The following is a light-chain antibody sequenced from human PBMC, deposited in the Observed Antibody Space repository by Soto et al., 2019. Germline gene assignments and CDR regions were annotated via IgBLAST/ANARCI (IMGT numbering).Light chain of an antibody. CDR1: SSDVGGYNY. CDR2: DVR. J-gene: IGLJ2*01. V-gene: IGLV2-14*01. Sequence: QSALTQPASVSGSPGQSITISCTGTSSDVGGYNYVSWYQQHQGKAPKLLIYDVRNRPSGVSNRFSGSKSVNTASLTISGLQAEDEDDYYCSSYTGSSTLMVFGGGTKLTVL. CDR3: SSYTGSSTLMV.